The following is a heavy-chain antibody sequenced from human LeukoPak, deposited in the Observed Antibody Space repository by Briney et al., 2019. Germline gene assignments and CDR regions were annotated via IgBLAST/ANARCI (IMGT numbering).Heavy chain of an antibody. Sequence: SETLSLTCTVSNVSISSGSHYWNWIRRPAGKGLEWIGRIYAGGRSNYNPSLRSRVTISVDTSKNQFSLRLSSVTATDTGVYYCASDHSGRLGLGYWGQGTLVSVSS. V-gene: IGHV4-61*02. D-gene: IGHD6-19*01. CDR2: IYAGGRS. CDR3: ASDHSGRLGLGY. J-gene: IGHJ4*02. CDR1: NVSISSGSHY.